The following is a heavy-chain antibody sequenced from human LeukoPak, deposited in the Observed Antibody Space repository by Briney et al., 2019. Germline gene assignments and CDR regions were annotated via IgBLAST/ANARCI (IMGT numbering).Heavy chain of an antibody. V-gene: IGHV4-4*02. D-gene: IGHD3-9*01. J-gene: IGHJ6*02. CDR3: ARTSGDWLSWAWIGVDV. CDR1: GGSISSSNW. Sequence: SETLSLTCAVSGGSISSSNWWSWVRQPPGKGLEWIGEIYHSGSTKYNPSLKSRVTISADASKNQFSLKLSSVTAADTAVYYCARTSGDWLSWAWIGVDVWGQGTTVTVSS. CDR2: IYHSGST.